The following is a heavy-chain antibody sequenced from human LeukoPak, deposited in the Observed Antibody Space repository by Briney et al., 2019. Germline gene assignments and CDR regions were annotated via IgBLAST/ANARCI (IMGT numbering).Heavy chain of an antibody. J-gene: IGHJ3*02. CDR1: GFTFSSYS. Sequence: GGSLRLSCAASGFTFSSYSMNWVRQAPGKGLEWVSSISSSSSYIYYADSVKGRFTISRDNAKNSLYLQMNSLRAKDTAVYYRARVVDGDYDAFDIWGQGTMVTVSS. D-gene: IGHD4-17*01. V-gene: IGHV3-21*01. CDR3: ARVVDGDYDAFDI. CDR2: ISSSSSYI.